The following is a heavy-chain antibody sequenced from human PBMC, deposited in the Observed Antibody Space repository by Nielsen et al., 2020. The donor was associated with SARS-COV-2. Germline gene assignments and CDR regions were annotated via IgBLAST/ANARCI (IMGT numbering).Heavy chain of an antibody. CDR1: AGSISGSSYY. D-gene: IGHD6-19*01. Sequence: SETLSLTCTVSAGSISGSSYYWGWIRQPPGKGLEWIGVIYYSGITYYNPSLESRVTTSLDMFKNQFSLKLTSVTAADTAVYYCARDYSSGWYDAFDIWGQGTRVTVSS. CDR3: ARDYSSGWYDAFDI. V-gene: IGHV4-39*07. CDR2: IYYSGIT. J-gene: IGHJ3*02.